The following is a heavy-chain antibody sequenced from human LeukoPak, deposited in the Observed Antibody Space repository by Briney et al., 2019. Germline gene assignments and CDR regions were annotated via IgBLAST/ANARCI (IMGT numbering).Heavy chain of an antibody. CDR2: IWYDGSNK. Sequence: PGGSLRLSCEASGFTFSSYGMHWVRQAPGKGLEWVAVIWYDGSNKYYADSVKGRFTISRGNAKNSLYLQMNSLRAEDTAVYYCARDRDDSSGYYSEPIDYWGQGTLVTVSS. CDR3: ARDRDDSSGYYSEPIDY. J-gene: IGHJ4*02. V-gene: IGHV3-33*01. D-gene: IGHD3-22*01. CDR1: GFTFSSYG.